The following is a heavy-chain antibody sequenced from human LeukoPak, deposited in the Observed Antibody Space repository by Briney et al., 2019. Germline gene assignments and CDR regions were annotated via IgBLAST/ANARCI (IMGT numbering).Heavy chain of an antibody. CDR3: ATASQNYYDTDY. V-gene: IGHV1-2*06. Sequence: ASVKVSCKASGYTFTRCYMHWVRQAPGQGLEWMGRINPNSGGTNYAQKFQGRVTMTRDTSISTAYMELSRLRSDDTAVYYCATASQNYYDTDYWGQGTLVTVSS. CDR2: INPNSGGT. J-gene: IGHJ4*02. CDR1: GYTFTRCY. D-gene: IGHD3-22*01.